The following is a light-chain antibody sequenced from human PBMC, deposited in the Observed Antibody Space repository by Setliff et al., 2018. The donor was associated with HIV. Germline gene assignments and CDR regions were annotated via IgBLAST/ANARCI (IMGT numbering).Light chain of an antibody. Sequence: QSALTQPRSVSGSPGQSVTFSCTGASSDIGGYNYVSWYQQHPGKAPKLLIYDITKRPSGVPDRFSGFKSGNTASQTISGLQAEDEADYYCCSYAGNFVFVFGGGTKVTVL. CDR1: SSDIGGYNY. V-gene: IGLV2-11*01. CDR2: DIT. CDR3: CSYAGNFVFV. J-gene: IGLJ1*01.